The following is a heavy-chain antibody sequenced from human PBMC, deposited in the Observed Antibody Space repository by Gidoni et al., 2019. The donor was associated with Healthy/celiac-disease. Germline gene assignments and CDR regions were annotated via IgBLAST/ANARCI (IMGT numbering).Heavy chain of an antibody. D-gene: IGHD3-10*01. J-gene: IGHJ4*02. CDR1: GFTFGAYA. V-gene: IGHV3-49*05. Sequence: EVQLVESGGGLVKPGRSLRLSCTASGFTFGAYAMSWFRQAPGKGLEWVGFIRSKADGGTTEYAASVKGRFTISRDDSKSIAYLQMNSLKTEDTAVYYCTRAHYYGSGSQFPPFDYWGQGTLVTVSS. CDR2: IRSKADGGTT. CDR3: TRAHYYGSGSQFPPFDY.